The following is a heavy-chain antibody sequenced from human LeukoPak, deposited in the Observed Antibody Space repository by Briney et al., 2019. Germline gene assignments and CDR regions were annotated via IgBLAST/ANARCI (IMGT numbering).Heavy chain of an antibody. D-gene: IGHD3-22*01. V-gene: IGHV3-30*02. CDR1: GFTFSSYG. CDR3: ATAGWHITMTPSFDY. CDR2: IRYDGTNQ. Sequence: GGSLRLSCAASGFTFSSYGMHWVRQAPGKGLEWVAFIRYDGTNQYYADSVKGRFTISRDNSKNTLYLQMNRLRAEDTAVYYCATAGWHITMTPSFDYWGQGTLVTVSS. J-gene: IGHJ4*02.